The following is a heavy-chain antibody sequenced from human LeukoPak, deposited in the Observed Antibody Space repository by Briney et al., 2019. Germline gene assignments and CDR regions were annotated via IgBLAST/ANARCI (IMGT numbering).Heavy chain of an antibody. CDR3: AKPSRDFDSSRYSHFDY. CDR2: ISSSSSTI. CDR1: GFTFSSYS. J-gene: IGHJ4*02. D-gene: IGHD3-22*01. V-gene: IGHV3-48*04. Sequence: GGSLRLSCAASGFTFSSYSMNWVRQAPGKGLEWVSYISSSSSTIYYADSVKGRFTISRDNDKNTLYMQMTSLRAEDTAIYYCAKPSRDFDSSRYSHFDYWGQGTLDTVSS.